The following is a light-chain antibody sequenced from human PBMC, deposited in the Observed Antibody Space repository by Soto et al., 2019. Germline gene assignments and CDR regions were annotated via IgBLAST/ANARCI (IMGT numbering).Light chain of an antibody. CDR2: SNN. J-gene: IGLJ2*01. Sequence: QAVVTQPPSASGTPGQRVTISCSGSSSNIGSNGVNWYRQLPGTAPKLLIYSNNQRPSGVPDRFSGSKSGTSASLAISGLQSEVEADYYCAAWDDSLNGVFGGGTKLTVL. CDR3: AAWDDSLNGV. V-gene: IGLV1-44*01. CDR1: SSNIGSNG.